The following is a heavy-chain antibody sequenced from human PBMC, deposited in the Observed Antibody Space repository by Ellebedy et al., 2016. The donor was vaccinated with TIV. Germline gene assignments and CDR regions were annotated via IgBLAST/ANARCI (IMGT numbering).Heavy chain of an antibody. V-gene: IGHV6-1*01. D-gene: IGHD4-17*01. CDR1: GDSVSSNSAA. CDR3: ARETTVTKFLSYYYGMDV. Sequence: SETLSLTXAISGDSVSSNSAAWNWIRQSPSRGLEWLGRTYYRSKWYNDYAVSVKSRITINPDTSKNQFSLQLNSVTPEDTAVYYCARETTVTKFLSYYYGMDVWGQGTTVTVSS. CDR2: TYYRSKWYN. J-gene: IGHJ6*02.